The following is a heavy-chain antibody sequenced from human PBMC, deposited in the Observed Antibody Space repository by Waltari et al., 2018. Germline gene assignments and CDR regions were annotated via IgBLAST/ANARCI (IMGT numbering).Heavy chain of an antibody. V-gene: IGHV1-2*06. Sequence: QVQLVQSGAEVKKPGASVKVSCKASGYTFTGYYMHWVRQAPGQGLEWMGRINPNSGGTNYAQKFQGRVTMTRDTSISTAYMELSRLRSDDTAVYYCARVMVATLHYYYGMDVWGQGTTVTVSS. CDR3: ARVMVATLHYYYGMDV. CDR2: INPNSGGT. J-gene: IGHJ6*02. D-gene: IGHD5-12*01. CDR1: GYTFTGYY.